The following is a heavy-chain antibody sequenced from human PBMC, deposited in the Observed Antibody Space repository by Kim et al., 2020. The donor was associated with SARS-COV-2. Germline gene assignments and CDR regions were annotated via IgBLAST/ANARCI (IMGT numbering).Heavy chain of an antibody. D-gene: IGHD2-2*01. V-gene: IGHV4-59*13. Sequence: SETLSLTCSVSGDSMNNNYWSWARQPPGKGLEWIGYIHYRGTTDYNPSFRGRLTISIDTSTNQFSLNLRSVTAADTAAFYCARGSPVANNWGHGTLVTVS. CDR3: ARGSPVANN. CDR2: IHYRGTT. CDR1: GDSMNNNY. J-gene: IGHJ4*01.